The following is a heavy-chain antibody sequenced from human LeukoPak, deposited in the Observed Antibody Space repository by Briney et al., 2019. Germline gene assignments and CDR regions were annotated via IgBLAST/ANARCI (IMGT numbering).Heavy chain of an antibody. Sequence: IGRIYTSGSTNYNPSLKSRVTMSVDTSKNQFSLKLSSVTAADTAVYYCARAGWRFGGYIDYWGQGTLVTVSS. CDR2: IYTSGST. D-gene: IGHD3-10*01. V-gene: IGHV4-4*07. CDR3: ARAGWRFGGYIDY. J-gene: IGHJ4*02.